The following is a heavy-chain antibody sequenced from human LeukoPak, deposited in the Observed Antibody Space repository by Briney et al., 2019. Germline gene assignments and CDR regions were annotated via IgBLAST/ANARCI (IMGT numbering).Heavy chain of an antibody. D-gene: IGHD3-22*01. J-gene: IGHJ5*02. CDR1: GFTFSNAW. Sequence: GGSLRLSCATSGFTFSNAWLNWVRQAPGKGLEWVGRIRSNSDGGTIDYAAPVKGRFTLSRDDSKTTLYLQMNSLQTEDTAVYYCATDFYDSTWGQGTLVTVSS. CDR3: ATDFYDST. V-gene: IGHV3-15*07. CDR2: IRSNSDGGTI.